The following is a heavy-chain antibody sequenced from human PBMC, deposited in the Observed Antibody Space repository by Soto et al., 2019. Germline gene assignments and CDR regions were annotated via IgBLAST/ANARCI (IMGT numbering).Heavy chain of an antibody. CDR1: GGTFSSYT. V-gene: IGHV1-69*08. CDR2: IIPILGIA. J-gene: IGHJ6*03. Sequence: QVQLVQSGAEVKKPGSSVKVSCKASGGTFSSYTISWVRQAPGQGLEWMGRIIPILGIANYAQKFQGRVTITADKSTSTAYMELSSLRSEYTAVYYCARDAGIAVAGTPYYYYYYMDVWGKGTTVTVSS. D-gene: IGHD6-19*01. CDR3: ARDAGIAVAGTPYYYYYYMDV.